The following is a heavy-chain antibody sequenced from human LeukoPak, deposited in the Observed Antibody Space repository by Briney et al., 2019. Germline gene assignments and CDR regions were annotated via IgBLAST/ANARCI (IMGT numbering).Heavy chain of an antibody. CDR1: GFTFSSYS. J-gene: IGHJ3*02. D-gene: IGHD6-19*01. CDR3: ATPYSSGWYNAFDI. CDR2: INSSRSYI. Sequence: PGGSLRLSCAASGFTFSSYSMNWVRQAPGQGLEWVSSINSSRSYIYYADSVKGRFTISRDNAKNSLYLQMNSLRAEDTAVYYCATPYSSGWYNAFDIWGQGTMVTVSS. V-gene: IGHV3-21*01.